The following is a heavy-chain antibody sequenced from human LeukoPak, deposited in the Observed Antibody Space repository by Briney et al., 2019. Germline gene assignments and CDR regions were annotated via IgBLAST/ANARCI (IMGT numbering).Heavy chain of an antibody. J-gene: IGHJ3*02. CDR2: ISYDGSNK. D-gene: IGHD1-26*01. CDR3: ASFRELRDAFDI. CDR1: GFTFSSYG. V-gene: IGHV3-30*03. Sequence: GRSLRLSCAASGFTFSSYGMHWVRQAPGKGLEWVAVISYDGSNKYYADSVKGRFTISRDNSKNTLYLQMNSLRAEDTAVYYCASFRELRDAFDIWGQGTMVTVSS.